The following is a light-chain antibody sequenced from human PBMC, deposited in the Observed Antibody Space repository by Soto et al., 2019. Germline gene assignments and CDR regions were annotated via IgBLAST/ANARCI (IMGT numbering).Light chain of an antibody. CDR1: QTVTSAY. Sequence: EIVLTQSPGTLSLSPGERATLSCRASQTVTSAYMAWYQQKPGQAPNLLIYAASTRAVGIPDRFSASGSGTDFTLTISRLEPEDFAVYYCQQYSESPRTFG. CDR3: QQYSESPRT. CDR2: AAS. J-gene: IGKJ1*01. V-gene: IGKV3-20*01.